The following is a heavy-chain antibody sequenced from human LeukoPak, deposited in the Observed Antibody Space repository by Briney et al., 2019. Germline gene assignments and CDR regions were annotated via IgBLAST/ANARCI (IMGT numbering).Heavy chain of an antibody. D-gene: IGHD4-11*01. J-gene: IGHJ4*02. CDR1: GYTFTSYD. CDR2: INPSGGST. Sequence: ASVKVSCKASGYTFTSYDINWVRQATGQGLEWMGIINPSGGSTSYAQKFQGRVTMTRDTSTSTVYMELRSLRSDDTAVYYCARGHYMSAPTPFDYWGQGTLVTVSS. CDR3: ARGHYMSAPTPFDY. V-gene: IGHV1-46*01.